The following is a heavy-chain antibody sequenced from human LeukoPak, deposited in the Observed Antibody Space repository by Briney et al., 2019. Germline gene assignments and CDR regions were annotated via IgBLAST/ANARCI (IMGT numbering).Heavy chain of an antibody. Sequence: GGSLRLSCAASGFTFSSYAMSWVRQAPGKGLGWVSAISGSGGSTYYADSVKGRFTISRDNSKNTLYLQMNSLRAEDTAVYYCAKDMITFGGVIVPDFDYWGQGTLVTVSS. CDR1: GFTFSSYA. CDR2: ISGSGGST. J-gene: IGHJ4*02. V-gene: IGHV3-23*01. CDR3: AKDMITFGGVIVPDFDY. D-gene: IGHD3-16*02.